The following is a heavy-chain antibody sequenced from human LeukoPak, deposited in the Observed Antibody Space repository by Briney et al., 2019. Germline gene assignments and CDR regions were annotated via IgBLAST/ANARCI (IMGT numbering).Heavy chain of an antibody. Sequence: PSETLSLTCTVSGGSISSGGYYWSWIRQHPGKGLEWIGYIYYSGSTYYNPSLKSRVTISVDTSKNQFSLKLSSVTAADTAVYYCARESLSRVVRGAIIKLNDDAFDIWGQGTMVTVSS. D-gene: IGHD3-10*01. CDR2: IYYSGST. CDR3: ARESLSRVVRGAIIKLNDDAFDI. CDR1: GGSISSGGYY. J-gene: IGHJ3*02. V-gene: IGHV4-31*03.